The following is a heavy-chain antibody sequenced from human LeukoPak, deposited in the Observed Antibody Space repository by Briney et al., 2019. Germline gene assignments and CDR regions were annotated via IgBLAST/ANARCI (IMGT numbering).Heavy chain of an antibody. CDR3: ARAPSEIGGYYPEYFRH. J-gene: IGHJ1*01. CDR2: IKSDGRT. V-gene: IGHV3-74*01. CDR1: GFTLSSYW. Sequence: GGSLRLSCAASGFTLSSYWMHWVRQAPGKGLVWVSRIKSDGRTNYADSVKGRFTISRDNAKNTVSLQMNSLRAEDTGVYYCARAPSEIGGYYPEYFRHWGQGTLVIISS. D-gene: IGHD3-22*01.